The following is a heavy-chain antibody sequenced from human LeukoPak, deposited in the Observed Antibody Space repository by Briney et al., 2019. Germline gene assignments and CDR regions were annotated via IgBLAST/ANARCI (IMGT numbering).Heavy chain of an antibody. CDR1: GFTFSSYE. CDR2: ISSNGSPI. Sequence: GGSLRLSCAASGFTFSSYEMNWVRQAPGKGLEWVSYISSNGSPIFYADSVKGRFTISRDNTENSLYLQMNSLRAEDTAVYYCARDILAYCGGECFSTPLSEYWGQGTLVTVSS. D-gene: IGHD2-21*01. J-gene: IGHJ4*02. V-gene: IGHV3-48*03. CDR3: ARDILAYCGGECFSTPLSEY.